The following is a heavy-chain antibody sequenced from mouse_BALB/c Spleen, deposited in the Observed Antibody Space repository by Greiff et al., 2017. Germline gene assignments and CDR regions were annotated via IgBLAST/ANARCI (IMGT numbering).Heavy chain of an antibody. CDR3: AREITTATYAMDY. CDR2: ISSGGSYT. Sequence: EVHLVESGGGLVKPGGSLKLSCAASGFTFSSYAMSWVRQSPEKRLEWVAEISSGGSYTYYPDTVTGRFTISRDNAKNTLYLEMSSLRSEDTAMYYCAREITTATYAMDYWGQGTSVTVSS. D-gene: IGHD1-2*01. CDR1: GFTFSSYA. J-gene: IGHJ4*01. V-gene: IGHV5-9-4*01.